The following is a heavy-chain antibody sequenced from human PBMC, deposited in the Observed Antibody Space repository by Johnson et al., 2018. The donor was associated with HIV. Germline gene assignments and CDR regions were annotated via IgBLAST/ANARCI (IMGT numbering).Heavy chain of an antibody. V-gene: IGHV3-66*02. CDR2: IYSGGST. CDR3: ATGDDDGF. CDR1: GFTVSSNY. J-gene: IGHJ3*01. Sequence: VQLVESGGGVVQPGRSLRLSCVASGFTVSSNYMSWVRQAPGKGLERVSVIYSGGSTYYAESVKGRFTISRDNSKNTLYLQLNSLRTEDTAVYYCATGDDDGFWGPGTMVSVSS. D-gene: IGHD7-27*01.